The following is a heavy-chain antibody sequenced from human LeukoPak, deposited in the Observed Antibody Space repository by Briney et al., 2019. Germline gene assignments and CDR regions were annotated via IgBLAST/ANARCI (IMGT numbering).Heavy chain of an antibody. CDR1: GFTFSSYW. CDR3: TRASQTHWFDP. V-gene: IGHV3-74*01. J-gene: IGHJ5*02. CDR2: INSDGSGT. Sequence: GGSLRLSCAASGFTFSSYWMHWVRQPPGKGLVWVSRINSDGSGTTYADSVKGRFTISRDNAKNTLYLQMNSLRAEDTAMYYCTRASQTHWFDPWGQGTLVTVSS.